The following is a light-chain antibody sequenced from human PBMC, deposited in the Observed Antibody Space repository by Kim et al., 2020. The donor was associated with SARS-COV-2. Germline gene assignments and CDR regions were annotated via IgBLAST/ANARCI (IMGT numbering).Light chain of an antibody. CDR3: CSYARTSYV. J-gene: IGLJ1*01. Sequence: PEQSVTISCTGSSSDIGAYENVSWYQHHPGKAPNLLISEVTKRSSGVPDRFSGSKSGNTASLTVSGLQVEDEADYYCCSYARTSYVFGTGTKVTVL. CDR1: SSDIGAYEN. CDR2: EVT. V-gene: IGLV2-8*01.